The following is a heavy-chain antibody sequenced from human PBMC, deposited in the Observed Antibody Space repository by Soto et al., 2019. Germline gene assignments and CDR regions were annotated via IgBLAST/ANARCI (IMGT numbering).Heavy chain of an antibody. CDR3: ARARNYFGPAGANWLDL. J-gene: IGHJ5*02. V-gene: IGHV1-18*01. CDR1: GYSFARYG. D-gene: IGHD3-9*01. Sequence: ASVKVSCKTSGYSFARYGVSWVRQAPGQGLEWLGWISGFNGKTEYSQTLRDRVTLTTDTSTGTAYLELRRLKSDDTAIYYCARARNYFGPAGANWLDLWGQGTLVTVSS. CDR2: ISGFNGKT.